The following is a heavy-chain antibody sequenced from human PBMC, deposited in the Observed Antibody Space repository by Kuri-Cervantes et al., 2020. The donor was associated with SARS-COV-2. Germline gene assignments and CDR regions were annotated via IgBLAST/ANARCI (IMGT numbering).Heavy chain of an antibody. J-gene: IGHJ3*02. CDR3: ARDQTDPWSRTPDAFDI. D-gene: IGHD3-3*01. V-gene: IGHV1-18*01. CDR2: ISAYNGNT. Sequence: ASVKVSCKASGYTFTSYGISWVRQAPGQGLEWMGWISAYNGNTNYAQKLQGRVTMTTDTSTSTAYMELRSLRSDDTAVHYCARDQTDPWSRTPDAFDIWGQGTMVTVSS. CDR1: GYTFTSYG.